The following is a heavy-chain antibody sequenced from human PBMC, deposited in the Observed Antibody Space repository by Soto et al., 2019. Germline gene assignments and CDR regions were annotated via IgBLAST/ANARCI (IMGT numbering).Heavy chain of an antibody. Sequence: EVQLVESGRNLVQPGGSPRLSCAASGFTFSSYWIHWVRQPPGKGLLWVSRINTDGSTTNYADSVKGRFTISRDNAKNTLYLQMNSLRAEDTAVYYCARGASGNYYLDYWGQGALVTISS. D-gene: IGHD3-10*01. CDR1: GFTFSSYW. CDR2: INTDGSTT. J-gene: IGHJ4*02. V-gene: IGHV3-74*01. CDR3: ARGASGNYYLDY.